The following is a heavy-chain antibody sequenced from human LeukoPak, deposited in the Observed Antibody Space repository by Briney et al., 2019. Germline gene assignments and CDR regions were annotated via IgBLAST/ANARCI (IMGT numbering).Heavy chain of an antibody. CDR1: GGSISSYY. V-gene: IGHV4-59*01. CDR3: ARAAGSRKRDGYFDY. D-gene: IGHD2-8*01. CDR2: IYYSGST. Sequence: SETLSLTCTVSGGSISSYYWSWIRQPPGKGLEGIGDIYYSGSTNYSPSLKSRVTISVDTSKNQFSLKLSSVTAADTAVYYCARAAGSRKRDGYFDYWGQGTLVTVSS. J-gene: IGHJ4*02.